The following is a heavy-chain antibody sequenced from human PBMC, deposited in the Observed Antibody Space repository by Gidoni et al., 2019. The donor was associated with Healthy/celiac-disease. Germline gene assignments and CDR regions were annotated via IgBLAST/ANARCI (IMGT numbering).Heavy chain of an antibody. J-gene: IGHJ4*02. V-gene: IGHV3-30-3*01. CDR3: ARDLHY. Sequence: QVQLVESGGGVVKPGRSLRLSCAASGFNFSSSAMHRVRQAHGKGLEWVAVLSYDGSNKYYADSGNGRFTISRDNSKNTLYLQMNSLRAEATAVYYCARDLHYWGQGTLVTVSS. CDR2: LSYDGSNK. CDR1: GFNFSSSA.